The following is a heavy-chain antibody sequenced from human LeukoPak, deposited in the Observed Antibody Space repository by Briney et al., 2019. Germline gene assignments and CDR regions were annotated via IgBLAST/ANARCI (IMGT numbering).Heavy chain of an antibody. D-gene: IGHD3-22*01. CDR1: GGSISSSSYY. V-gene: IGHV4-39*01. CDR2: IYYSGST. CDR3: ARQGSASSGYYYGRIDYFDY. Sequence: PSETLSLTCTVSGGSISSSSYYWGWIRQPPGKGLEWIGSIYYSGSTYYNPSLKSRVTISVDTSKNQFSLKLSSVTAADTAVHYCARQGSASSGYYYGRIDYFDYWGQGTLVTVSS. J-gene: IGHJ4*02.